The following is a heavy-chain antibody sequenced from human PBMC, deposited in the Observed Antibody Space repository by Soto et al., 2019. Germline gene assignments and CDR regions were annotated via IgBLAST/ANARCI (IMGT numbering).Heavy chain of an antibody. D-gene: IGHD3-10*01. V-gene: IGHV3-21*01. CDR2: ISSSSSYI. Sequence: AGGSLRLSCAASGFTFSSYSMNWVRQAPGKGLEWVSSISSSSSYIYYADSVKGRFTISRDNAKNSLYLQMYSLRAEDTAVYYCAKAWFGTYGMDVWGQGTTVTVSS. CDR3: AKAWFGTYGMDV. CDR1: GFTFSSYS. J-gene: IGHJ6*02.